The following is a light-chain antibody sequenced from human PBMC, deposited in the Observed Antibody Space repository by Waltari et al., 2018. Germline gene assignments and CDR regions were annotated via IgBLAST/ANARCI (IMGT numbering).Light chain of an antibody. Sequence: ETVMTQSPATLSVSPGERATLSCRASRSVRGNLAWYPQNPGQAPRLLIYGASTRATGIPARFSGSGSGTEFTLTISSLQPEDFVVYFCQQYYDWPPITFGQGTRLEIK. CDR1: RSVRGN. J-gene: IGKJ5*01. V-gene: IGKV3-15*01. CDR2: GAS. CDR3: QQYYDWPPIT.